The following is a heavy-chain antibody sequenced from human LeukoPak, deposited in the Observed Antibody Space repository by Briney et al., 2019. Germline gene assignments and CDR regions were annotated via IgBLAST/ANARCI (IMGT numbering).Heavy chain of an antibody. V-gene: IGHV3-48*02. D-gene: IGHD7-27*01. CDR2: ISSTYDI. J-gene: IGHJ4*02. CDR1: GFIFSPYA. Sequence: GESLKISCAASGFIFSPYAMNWVRQAPGRGLEWVSYISSTYDIYYSDSVRGRFTISRDNAKNSVYLQMNSLRDEDTAVYYCARDHNWGFDFWGQGTLVAVSS. CDR3: ARDHNWGFDF.